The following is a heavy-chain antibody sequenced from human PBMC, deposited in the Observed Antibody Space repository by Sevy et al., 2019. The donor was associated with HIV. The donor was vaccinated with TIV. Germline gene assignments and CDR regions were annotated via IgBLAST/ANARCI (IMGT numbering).Heavy chain of an antibody. V-gene: IGHV3-21*01. CDR2: ISSSSSYI. CDR1: GFTFSSYS. D-gene: IGHD2-2*01. J-gene: IGHJ3*02. CDR3: ARDVGRDGTWEGIVVDDAFDI. Sequence: GGSLRLSCAASGFTFSSYSMNWVRQAPGKGLEWVSSISSSSSYIYYADSVKGRFTISRDNAKNSLYLQMNSLRAEDTAVYYCARDVGRDGTWEGIVVDDAFDIWGQGTMVTVSS.